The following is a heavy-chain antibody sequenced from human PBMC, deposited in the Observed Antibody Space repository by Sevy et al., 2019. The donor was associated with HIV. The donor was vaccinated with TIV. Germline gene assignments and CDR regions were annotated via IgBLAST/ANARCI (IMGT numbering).Heavy chain of an antibody. CDR1: GFTFSGSA. V-gene: IGHV3-73*01. CDR2: IKKIGDSYAT. Sequence: GGSLRLSCAASGFTFSGSALHWVRQASGKGLEWVGRIKKIGDSYATAFAASLEGRFTISRDDLKNTLHLKMNSLKIEDTAVYYHTRLIYPDDAFDIWGQWTMVTVSS. J-gene: IGHJ3*02. CDR3: TRLIYPDDAFDI.